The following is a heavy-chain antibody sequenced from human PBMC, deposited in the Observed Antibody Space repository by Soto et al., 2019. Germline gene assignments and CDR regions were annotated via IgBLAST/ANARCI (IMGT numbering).Heavy chain of an antibody. D-gene: IGHD2-15*01. V-gene: IGHV3-49*03. CDR3: TLMVAATIDAFDI. Sequence: GGSLRLSCTASGFTFGDYAMSWFRQAPGKGLEWVGFIRSKAYGGTTEYAASVKGRFTISRDDSKSIAYLQMNSLKTEDTAVYYCTLMVAATIDAFDIWGQGTMVTVSS. J-gene: IGHJ3*02. CDR2: IRSKAYGGTT. CDR1: GFTFGDYA.